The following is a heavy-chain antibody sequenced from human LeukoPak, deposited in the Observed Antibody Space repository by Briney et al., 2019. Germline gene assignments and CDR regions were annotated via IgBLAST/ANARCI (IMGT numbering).Heavy chain of an antibody. CDR1: GGSMSSYY. J-gene: IGHJ4*02. CDR2: IYYNGKT. V-gene: IGHV4-59*08. Sequence: SETLSLTCTVSGGSMSSYYWSWIRQPPGKGLEWIGYIYYNGKTNYSPSLTSRVTISLDTSRNEFSLKLNSVTAADTAVYYCARGGWSVDYWGQGTLVTVSS. CDR3: ARGGWSVDY. D-gene: IGHD6-19*01.